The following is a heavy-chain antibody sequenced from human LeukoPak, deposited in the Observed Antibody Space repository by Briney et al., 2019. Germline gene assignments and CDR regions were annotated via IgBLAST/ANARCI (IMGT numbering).Heavy chain of an antibody. CDR1: GYTFTGYY. CDR2: INPNSGGI. D-gene: IGHD3-22*01. J-gene: IGHJ4*02. CDR3: ARGETGRDSSGYFGY. Sequence: ASVKVSCKASGYTFTGYYMHWVRQAPGQGLEWMGWINPNSGGINYAQKFQGRVTMTRDTSISTAYMELTRLRSDDTAVYYCARGETGRDSSGYFGYWGQGTLVTVSS. V-gene: IGHV1-2*02.